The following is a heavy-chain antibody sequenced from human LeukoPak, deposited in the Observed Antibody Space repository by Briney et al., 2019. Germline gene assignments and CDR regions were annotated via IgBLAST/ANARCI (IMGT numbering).Heavy chain of an antibody. Sequence: SETLSLTCTVSGGSISSYYWSWIRQPPGKGLEWIGYIYYSGSTNYNPSLKSRVTISVDTSKNQFSLKLSSVTAADTAVYYCASAVGTADAFDIWGQGTMVTVSS. CDR1: GGSISSYY. J-gene: IGHJ3*02. V-gene: IGHV4-59*01. CDR3: ASAVGTADAFDI. D-gene: IGHD1-1*01. CDR2: IYYSGST.